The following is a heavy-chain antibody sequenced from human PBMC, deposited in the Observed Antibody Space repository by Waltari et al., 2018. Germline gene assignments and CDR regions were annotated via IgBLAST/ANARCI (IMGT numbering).Heavy chain of an antibody. CDR1: GGSFSGSY. D-gene: IGHD1-1*01. V-gene: IGHV4-34*01. Sequence: QVQLQQWGAGLLKPSETLSLTCAVYGGSFSGSYWSGIRQPPGKGLEWIGEINHSGSTNYNPSLKSRVTISVDTSKNQFSLKLSSVTAADTAVYYCARGLAGHLNWFDPWGQGTLVTVSS. J-gene: IGHJ5*02. CDR2: INHSGST. CDR3: ARGLAGHLNWFDP.